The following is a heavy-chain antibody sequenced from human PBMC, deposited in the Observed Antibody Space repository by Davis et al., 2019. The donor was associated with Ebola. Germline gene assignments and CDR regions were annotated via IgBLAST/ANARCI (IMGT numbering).Heavy chain of an antibody. CDR1: GGSFSGYY. J-gene: IGHJ6*02. Sequence: SETLSLTCAVYGGSFSGYYWSWIRQPPGKGLEWIGEINHSGSTNSNPSLKSRVTISVDTSKNQFSLKLSSVTAADTAVYYCARRGRARGMDVWGQGTTVTVSS. V-gene: IGHV4-34*01. D-gene: IGHD3-16*01. CDR3: ARRGRARGMDV. CDR2: INHSGST.